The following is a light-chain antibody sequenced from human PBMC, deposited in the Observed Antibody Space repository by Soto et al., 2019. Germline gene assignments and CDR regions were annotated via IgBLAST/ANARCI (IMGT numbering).Light chain of an antibody. V-gene: IGLV1-47*01. CDR2: RNN. CDR1: SSNIGSNY. CDR3: AAWDDGRSAPWV. J-gene: IGLJ3*02. Sequence: QSVLTQPPSASGTPGQRVTISCSGSSSNIGSNYVYWYQQLPGTAPKLLIYRNNQRPSGVADRFSGSRSGTSASLAISGLRSEDEADYYCAAWDDGRSAPWVFGGGTKLTVL.